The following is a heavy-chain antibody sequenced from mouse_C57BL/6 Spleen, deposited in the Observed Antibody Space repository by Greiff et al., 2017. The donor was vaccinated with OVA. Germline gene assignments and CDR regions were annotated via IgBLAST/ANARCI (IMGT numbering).Heavy chain of an antibody. CDR2: IWRGGST. D-gene: IGHD1-1*01. Sequence: QVQLQQSGPGLVQPSQSLSITCTVSGFSLTSYGVHWVRQSPGKGLEWLGVIWRGGSTDYNAAFMSRLSITKDNSKSQVFFKMNSLQADDTAIYYCAKNRDIHYYGSSFDYWGQGTTLTVSS. V-gene: IGHV2-5*01. J-gene: IGHJ2*01. CDR1: GFSLTSYG. CDR3: AKNRDIHYYGSSFDY.